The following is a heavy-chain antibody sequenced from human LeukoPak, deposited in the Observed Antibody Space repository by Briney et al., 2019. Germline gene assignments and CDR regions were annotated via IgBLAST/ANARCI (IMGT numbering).Heavy chain of an antibody. Sequence: GGSLRLSCAASGFIFSSYWMNWVRQAPGKGLEWVSYISSSGSTIYYADSVKGRFTISRDNAKNSLYLQMNSLRAEDTAVYYCAELGITMIGGVWGKGTTVTISS. CDR3: AELGITMIGGV. CDR1: GFIFSSYW. D-gene: IGHD3-10*02. CDR2: ISSSGSTI. J-gene: IGHJ6*04. V-gene: IGHV3-48*04.